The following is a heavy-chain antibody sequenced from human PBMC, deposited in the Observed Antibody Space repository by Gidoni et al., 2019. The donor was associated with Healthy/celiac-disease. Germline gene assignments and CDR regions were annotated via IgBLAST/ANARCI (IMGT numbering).Heavy chain of an antibody. V-gene: IGHV5-51*01. J-gene: IGHJ5*02. D-gene: IGHD2-2*01. Sequence: EVQLVQSGAEVKKPGESLKISCKGSGYSFTSYWIGWVRQMPGKGLEWMGIIYPGDSDTRYSPSFQGQVTISADKSISTAYLQWSSLKASDTAMYYCARLQWCERYQLLSCWFDPWGQGTLVTVSS. CDR2: IYPGDSDT. CDR1: GYSFTSYW. CDR3: ARLQWCERYQLLSCWFDP.